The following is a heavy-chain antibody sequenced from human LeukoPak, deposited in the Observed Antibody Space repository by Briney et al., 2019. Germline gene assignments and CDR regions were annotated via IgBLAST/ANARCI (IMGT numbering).Heavy chain of an antibody. Sequence: GESLKISCRGSGYRFTSYWIGWVRQMPGKGLEWMGINHPGDSDAGYSPSFQGQVTISVDKSISTAYLHRSSLKASDTAMYYCATTEQIYFPYWGQGALVTVSS. V-gene: IGHV5-51*01. CDR3: ATTEQIYFPY. CDR1: GYRFTSYW. CDR2: NHPGDSDA. J-gene: IGHJ4*02. D-gene: IGHD3-9*01.